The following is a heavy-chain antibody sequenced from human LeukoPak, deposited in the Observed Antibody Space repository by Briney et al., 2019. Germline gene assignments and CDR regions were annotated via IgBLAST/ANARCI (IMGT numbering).Heavy chain of an antibody. J-gene: IGHJ3*02. D-gene: IGHD3-22*01. CDR1: GGSISSGGYY. V-gene: IGHV4-31*11. CDR3: ARSEPRSPIKSPTYYYDSTRADDAFDI. Sequence: PSETLSLTCAVSGGSISSGGYYWSWIRQHPGKGLEWIGYIYYSGSTYYNPSLKSRVTISVDTSKNQFSLKLSSVTAADTAVYYCARSEPRSPIKSPTYYYDSTRADDAFDIWGQGTMVTVSS. CDR2: IYYSGST.